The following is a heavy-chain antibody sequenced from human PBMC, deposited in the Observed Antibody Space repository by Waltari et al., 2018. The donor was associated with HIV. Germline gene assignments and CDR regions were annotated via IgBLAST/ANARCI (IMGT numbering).Heavy chain of an antibody. CDR1: GYSFTRYW. CDR2: IYPGDSDT. Sequence: EVQLVQSGAEVKKPGESLKIYCKGSGYSFTRYWNGWVRQMPGKGLEWMGVIYPGDSDTRYSPSFQGQVTISADKSISTAYLQWSSLKASDTAMYYCARSRGYYYDSSGYYTPDCWGQGTLVTVSS. J-gene: IGHJ4*02. D-gene: IGHD3-22*01. CDR3: ARSRGYYYDSSGYYTPDC. V-gene: IGHV5-51*03.